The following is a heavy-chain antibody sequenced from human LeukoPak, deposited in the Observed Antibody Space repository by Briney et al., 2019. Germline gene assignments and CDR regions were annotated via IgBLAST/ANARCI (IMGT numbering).Heavy chain of an antibody. J-gene: IGHJ5*02. CDR1: IDSFSNYH. D-gene: IGHD1-26*01. V-gene: IGHV4-34*01. CDR3: ARGQGATVPQVGKNWFDP. CDR2: VNESGGT. Sequence: SETLSLTCAVYIDSFSNYHWNWIRQTPAKGVEWIGEVNESGGTNISPSLRSRVILSVDTSKNQFSLTLISVTVADTAIYYCARGQGATVPQVGKNWFDPWGQGTRVTVSS.